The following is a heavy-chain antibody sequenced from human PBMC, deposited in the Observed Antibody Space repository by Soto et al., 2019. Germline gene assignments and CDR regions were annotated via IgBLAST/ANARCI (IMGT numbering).Heavy chain of an antibody. D-gene: IGHD3-16*01. Sequence: EVQVVESGGGLVKPGGSLRLSCAGTGFTFNSYSMNWVRQAPGKGLEWVSSVSTTSDYIYYSDSVKGRFTISRDNARKSLYLQMNSLRAEDTAVYFCARDAQSPWASYAMDVWGQGTTFTVSS. CDR3: ARDAQSPWASYAMDV. V-gene: IGHV3-21*01. CDR2: VSTTSDYI. J-gene: IGHJ6*02. CDR1: GFTFNSYS.